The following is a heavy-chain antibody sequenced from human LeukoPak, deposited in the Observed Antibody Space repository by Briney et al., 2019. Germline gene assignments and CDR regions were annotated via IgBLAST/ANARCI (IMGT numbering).Heavy chain of an antibody. J-gene: IGHJ4*02. D-gene: IGHD3-9*01. CDR3: AKGAWLDDS. CDR2: ISASGGST. CDR1: GFTFNTYD. V-gene: IGHV3-23*01. Sequence: GGSLRLSCVASGFTFNTYDMSWVRQAPGKGLEWVSVISASGGSTYYTDSVKGRFIISRDNSKNTLYLQMNSLRAEDTAVYYCAKGAWLDDSRGQGTLVTVSS.